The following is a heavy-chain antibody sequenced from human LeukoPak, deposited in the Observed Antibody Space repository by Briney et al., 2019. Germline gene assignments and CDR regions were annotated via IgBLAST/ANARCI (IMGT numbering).Heavy chain of an antibody. CDR3: ARDTGYYDSSGLFDY. J-gene: IGHJ4*02. V-gene: IGHV1-46*01. CDR2: IDPSSGNT. Sequence: GASVKVSCKASGYALTNYYMSWVRQAPGQGPEWMGAIDPSSGNTQFAPKFEGRVTMTTDTSTSTAYMELRSLRSDDTAVYYCARDTGYYDSSGLFDYWGQGTLVTVSS. CDR1: GYALTNYY. D-gene: IGHD3-22*01.